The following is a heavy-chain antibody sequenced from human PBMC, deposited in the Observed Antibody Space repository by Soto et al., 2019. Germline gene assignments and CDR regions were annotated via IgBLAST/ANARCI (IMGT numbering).Heavy chain of an antibody. J-gene: IGHJ4*02. CDR2: IYYSGST. V-gene: IGHV4-59*08. CDR1: GGSISRYY. Sequence: SETLCLTCTVSGGSISRYYWSWIRQPPGKGLEWIGYIYYSGSTNYNPSLKSRVTISVDTSKNQFSLKLSSVTAADTAVYYCARRRRGYSYGYVFDYWGQGTLVTVSS. D-gene: IGHD5-18*01. CDR3: ARRRRGYSYGYVFDY.